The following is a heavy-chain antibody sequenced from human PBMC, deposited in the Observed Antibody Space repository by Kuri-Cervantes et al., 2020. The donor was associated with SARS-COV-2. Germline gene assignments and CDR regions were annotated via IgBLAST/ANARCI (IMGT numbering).Heavy chain of an antibody. CDR1: GYTFTSYY. V-gene: IGHV1-46*01. D-gene: IGHD6-19*01. CDR3: ARDRGSSGWSWVYYYYGMDV. CDR2: ISPSGGST. J-gene: IGHJ6*02. Sequence: ASVKVSCKASGYTFTSYYMHWVRQAPGQGLEWMGIISPSGGSTSYAQKFQGRVTMTRDTSTSTVYMELSGLRSEDTAVYYCARDRGSSGWSWVYYYYGMDVWGQGTTVTVSS.